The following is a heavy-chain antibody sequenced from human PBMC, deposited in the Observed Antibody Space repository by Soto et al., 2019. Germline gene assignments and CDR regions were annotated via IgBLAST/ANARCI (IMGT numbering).Heavy chain of an antibody. V-gene: IGHV1-18*01. J-gene: IGHJ4*02. CDR3: ARDRLGVSVTGGGFDS. D-gene: IGHD2-8*01. CDR1: GYTFSNFG. CDR2: ISPYNGNT. Sequence: VKVSCKASGYTFSNFGLSWVRQAPGQGLELMGWISPYNGNTNYAQKLQGRLTMTTDTSTSTAYMELRSLRSDDTAVYYCARDRLGVSVTGGGFDSWGQGTLVTVSS.